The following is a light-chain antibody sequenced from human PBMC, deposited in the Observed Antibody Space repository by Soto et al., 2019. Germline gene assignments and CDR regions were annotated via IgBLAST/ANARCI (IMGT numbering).Light chain of an antibody. CDR2: DVS. CDR3: CSYAGSYTHYV. Sequence: QSALTQPASVSGSPGQSITISCTGTSSDVGSYNYVSWYQQHPGKAPKLMIYDVSKRPSGVPDRFSGSKSGNTASLTISGLQAEDEADYYCCSYAGSYTHYVFGTGTKVTVL. CDR1: SSDVGSYNY. V-gene: IGLV2-11*01. J-gene: IGLJ1*01.